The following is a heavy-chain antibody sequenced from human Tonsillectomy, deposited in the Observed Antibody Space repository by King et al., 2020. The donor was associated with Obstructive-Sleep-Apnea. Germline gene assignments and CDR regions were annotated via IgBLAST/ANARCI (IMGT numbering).Heavy chain of an antibody. CDR1: GYTFNSYT. D-gene: IGHD2-2*01. Sequence: QLVQSGAEVKKPGASVKLSCKASGYTFNSYTIHWVRQAPGQRPEWMGWINAGNGNTKFSQKIQDRVNITRDTSASTAYMELSSLRSDDTAVFYCAREDILLVPASMDVWGQGTTVTVSS. V-gene: IGHV1-3*01. CDR2: INAGNGNT. J-gene: IGHJ6*02. CDR3: AREDILLVPASMDV.